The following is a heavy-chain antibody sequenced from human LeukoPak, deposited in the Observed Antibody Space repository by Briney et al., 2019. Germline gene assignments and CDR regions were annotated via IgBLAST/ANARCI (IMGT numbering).Heavy chain of an antibody. Sequence: GGSLRLSCAASGFTFSSYEMNWVRQAPGKGLEWVSYISSSGSTIYYADSVKGRFTISRDNAKNSLYLQMNSLRAEDTAVYYCARVMTTENAFDIWGQGTMVTVSS. D-gene: IGHD4-17*01. CDR1: GFTFSSYE. CDR3: ARVMTTENAFDI. CDR2: ISSSGSTI. V-gene: IGHV3-48*03. J-gene: IGHJ3*02.